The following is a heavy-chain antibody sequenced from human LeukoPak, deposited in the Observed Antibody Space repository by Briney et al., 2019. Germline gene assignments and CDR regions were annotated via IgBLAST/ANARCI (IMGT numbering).Heavy chain of an antibody. CDR3: AKEKASFKEKAFDY. Sequence: PGGSLRLSCAASGFTFSTYGMSWVRQAPGKGLEWVSAISGSGGSTYYADSVKGRFTISRDNSKNTLYLQMNSLRAEDTAVYYCAKEKASFKEKAFDYWGQGTLVTVSS. CDR1: GFTFSTYG. J-gene: IGHJ4*02. CDR2: ISGSGGST. D-gene: IGHD6-6*01. V-gene: IGHV3-23*01.